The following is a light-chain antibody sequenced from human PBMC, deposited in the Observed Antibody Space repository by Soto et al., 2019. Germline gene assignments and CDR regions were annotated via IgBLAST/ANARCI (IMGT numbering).Light chain of an antibody. Sequence: DIQMTQSPSSLSASVGGRVTISCRASQTISTHLNWYQQKPGRVPQLLIYTASTLQSGVPSRSSGSGSGTYFTLTISSLQPEDFATYYCEQSYIVPRTFGQGTKVDI. CDR2: TAS. CDR3: EQSYIVPRT. V-gene: IGKV1-39*01. J-gene: IGKJ1*01. CDR1: QTISTH.